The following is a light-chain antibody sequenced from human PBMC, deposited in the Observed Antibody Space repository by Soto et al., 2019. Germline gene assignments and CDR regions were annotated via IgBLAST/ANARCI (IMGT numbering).Light chain of an antibody. J-gene: IGKJ1*01. CDR2: GAS. CDR1: QSVSSDT. V-gene: IGKV3-20*01. Sequence: ETVLTQSPGTLSLSPGERATLSCRASQSVSSDTLAWYQQKPGQAPRLLLYGASTRATGIPDRFSGSGSGTDFTLTVSRLEPDDFAVYYCQQYRTSPSWTFGQGTKEEIK. CDR3: QQYRTSPSWT.